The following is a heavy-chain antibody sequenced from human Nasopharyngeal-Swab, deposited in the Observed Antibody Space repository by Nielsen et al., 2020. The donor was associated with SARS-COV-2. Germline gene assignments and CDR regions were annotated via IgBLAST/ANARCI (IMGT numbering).Heavy chain of an antibody. CDR2: ISGSGGST. D-gene: IGHD3-10*01. J-gene: IGHJ5*02. CDR1: GFTFSSYA. V-gene: IGHV3-23*01. CDR3: AGNMVRGVIFVRGFDP. Sequence: ETLSLTCAASGFTFSSYAMSWVRQAPGKGLEWVSAISGSGGSTYYADSVKGRFTISRDNSKNTLYLQMNSLRAEDTAVYYCAGNMVRGVIFVRGFDPWGQGTLVTVSS.